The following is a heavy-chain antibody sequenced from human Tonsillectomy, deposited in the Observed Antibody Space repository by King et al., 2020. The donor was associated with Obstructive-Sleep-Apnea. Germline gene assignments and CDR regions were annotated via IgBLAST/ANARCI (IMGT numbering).Heavy chain of an antibody. CDR3: ARDLRFLEWLLPGDAFDL. J-gene: IGHJ3*01. CDR2: ISSNSNYI. V-gene: IGHV3-21*06. Sequence: VQLVESGGSLVKPGGSLRLSCAASGFTFSSYGMNWVRQAPGKGLEWVSSISSNSNYIYYAYSLKGRFTISRDNAKDSLYLQMHSLRAEDTAVYYCARDLRFLEWLLPGDAFDLWGQGTKVTVSS. CDR1: GFTFSSYG. D-gene: IGHD3-3*01.